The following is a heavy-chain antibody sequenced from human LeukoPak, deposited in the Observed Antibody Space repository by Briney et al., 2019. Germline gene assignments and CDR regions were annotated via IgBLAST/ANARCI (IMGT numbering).Heavy chain of an antibody. CDR2: IDPSGGST. CDR1: GYTFTSYY. CDR3: ARADTAMVTGLDP. D-gene: IGHD5-18*01. Sequence: ALVKVSCKASGYTFTSYYMHWVRQAPGQGLEWMGIIDPSGGSTSYAQKFQGRVTMTRDTSTSTAYMELSSLRSEDTAVYYCARADTAMVTGLDPWGQGTLVTVSS. J-gene: IGHJ5*02. V-gene: IGHV1-46*01.